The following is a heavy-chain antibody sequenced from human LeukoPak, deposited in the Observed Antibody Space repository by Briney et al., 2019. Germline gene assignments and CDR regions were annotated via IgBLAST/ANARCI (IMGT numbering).Heavy chain of an antibody. CDR1: GYTFTGYY. V-gene: IGHV1-2*02. D-gene: IGHD2-15*01. J-gene: IGHJ6*03. CDR3: AREVGDCSGGSCYYMDV. Sequence: GASVKVSCKASGYTFTGYYMHWVRQAPGQGLEWMGWTNPNSGGTNYAQKFQGRVTMTRDTSISTAYMELSRLRSDDTAVYYCAREVGDCSGGSCYYMDVWGKGTTVTISS. CDR2: TNPNSGGT.